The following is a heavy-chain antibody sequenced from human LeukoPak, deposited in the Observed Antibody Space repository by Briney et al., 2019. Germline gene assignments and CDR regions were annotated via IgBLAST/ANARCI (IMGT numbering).Heavy chain of an antibody. CDR1: GYTLTELS. CDR2: FDPEDGET. V-gene: IGHV1-24*01. D-gene: IGHD4/OR15-4a*01. J-gene: IGHJ4*02. Sequence: GAAVKVSCKVSGYTLTELSMHRVRQAPGKGVEWMGGFDPEDGETNYAQKFQGRVTMTEDTSTDTAYMELSSVRAEDTAVYYCATGRRCDPYFDYWGQGTLVTVSS. CDR3: ATGRRCDPYFDY.